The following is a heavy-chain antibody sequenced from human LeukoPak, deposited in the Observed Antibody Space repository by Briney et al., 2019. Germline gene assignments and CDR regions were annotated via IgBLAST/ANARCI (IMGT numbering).Heavy chain of an antibody. CDR3: ASDADYSGSFRYNWFDP. D-gene: IGHD4-11*01. CDR2: ISSSSSTI. CDR1: GFTFSSYS. J-gene: IGHJ5*02. V-gene: IGHV3-48*01. Sequence: AGSLRLSCAASGFTFSSYSRNWVRQAPGKGLEWVSYISSSSSTIYYADSVKGRFTISRDNAKNSLYLQMNSLRAEDTAVHYCASDADYSGSFRYNWFDPWGQGTLVTVSS.